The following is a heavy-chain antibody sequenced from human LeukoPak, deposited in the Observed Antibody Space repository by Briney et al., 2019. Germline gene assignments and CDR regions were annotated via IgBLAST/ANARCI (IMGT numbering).Heavy chain of an antibody. CDR1: GYTFTSYG. CDR2: ISAYNGNT. CDR3: ARDADQLDDFWSGFFSI. D-gene: IGHD3-3*01. Sequence: ASVKVSCKASGYTFTSYGISWVRQAPGQGLEWMGWISAYNGNTNYAQKLQGRVTMTTDTSTSTAYMGLRSLRSDDTAVYYCARDADQLDDFWSGFFSIWGQGTLVTVSS. V-gene: IGHV1-18*01. J-gene: IGHJ4*02.